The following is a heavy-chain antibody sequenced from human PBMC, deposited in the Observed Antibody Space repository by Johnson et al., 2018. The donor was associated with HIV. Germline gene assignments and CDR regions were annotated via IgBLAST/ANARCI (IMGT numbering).Heavy chain of an antibody. CDR3: ARGTDYGGGGYLPDAFDI. J-gene: IGHJ3*02. CDR2: IRFDGSNK. CDR1: GFTFNSYG. Sequence: QVQLVESGGGVVQPGGSLRLSCAASGFTFNSYGMHWVRQAPGRGLEWVAFIRFDGSNKYYVDFVKGRFTISRDNSKNTLYLQMNSLRAEDTAVYFCARGTDYGGGGYLPDAFDIWGQGTVVTVSS. V-gene: IGHV3-30*02. D-gene: IGHD3-16*02.